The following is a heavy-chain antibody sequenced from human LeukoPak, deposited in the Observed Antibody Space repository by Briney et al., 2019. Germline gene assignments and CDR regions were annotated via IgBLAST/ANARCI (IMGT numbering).Heavy chain of an antibody. CDR1: GFTFSSYA. CDR3: AKRPPRIREDYFDY. V-gene: IGHV3-64*01. Sequence: GGSLRLSCAASGFTFSSYAMHWVRQAPGKGLEYVSAISSNGGSTYYANSVKGRFTISRDNSKNTLYLQMGSLRAEDMAVYCCAKRPPRIREDYFDYWGQGTLVTVSS. CDR2: ISSNGGST. D-gene: IGHD3-10*01. J-gene: IGHJ4*02.